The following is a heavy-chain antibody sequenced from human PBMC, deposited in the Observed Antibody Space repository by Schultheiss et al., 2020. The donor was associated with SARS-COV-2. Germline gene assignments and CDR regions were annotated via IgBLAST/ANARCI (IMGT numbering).Heavy chain of an antibody. CDR1: GGTFSSYA. CDR2: IIPIFGTA. V-gene: IGHV1-69*05. J-gene: IGHJ5*02. D-gene: IGHD1-1*01. CDR3: ARNWNDVLPFDP. Sequence: SVKVSCKASGGTFSSYAISWVRQAPGQGLEWMGGIIPIFGTANYAQKLQGRVTMTTDTSTSTAYMELRSLRSDDTAVYYCARNWNDVLPFDPWGQGTLVTVSS.